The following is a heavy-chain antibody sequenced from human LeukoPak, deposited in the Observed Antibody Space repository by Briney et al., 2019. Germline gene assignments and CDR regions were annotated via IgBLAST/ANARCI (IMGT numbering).Heavy chain of an antibody. D-gene: IGHD2-15*01. J-gene: IGHJ5*02. Sequence: ASVKVSCKASGYTFTSYAMNWVGQAPGQGLEWMGWINTNTGNPTYAQGFTGRFVFSLDTSVSTAYLQISSLKAEDTAVYYCARAIVVVVAATESPFDPWGQGTLVTVSS. CDR2: INTNTGNP. V-gene: IGHV7-4-1*02. CDR3: ARAIVVVVAATESPFDP. CDR1: GYTFTSYA.